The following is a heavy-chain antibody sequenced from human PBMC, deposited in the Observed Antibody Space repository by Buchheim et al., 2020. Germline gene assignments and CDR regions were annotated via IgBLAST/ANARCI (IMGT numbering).Heavy chain of an antibody. D-gene: IGHD2-21*01. J-gene: IGHJ4*02. CDR2: VYYTGSP. CDR3: GRLLAAGTFVVEH. CDR1: GDSINNYY. V-gene: IGHV4-59*01. Sequence: QVQLRESGPGLVKPSETLSLTCTVSGDSINNYYWSWIRQSPGKGLEWIGYVYYTGSPIYNPSLKSRVNILVDRPRNQLSLRLASVTAADTAVYYCGRLLAAGTFVVEHWGQGTL.